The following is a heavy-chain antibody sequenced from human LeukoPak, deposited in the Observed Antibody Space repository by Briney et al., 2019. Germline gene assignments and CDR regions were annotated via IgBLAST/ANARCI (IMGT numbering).Heavy chain of an antibody. D-gene: IGHD6-13*01. CDR1: GFTFSSYA. V-gene: IGHV3-30-3*01. CDR3: ARGGYSSSWPYYFDY. CDR2: ISYDGSNK. J-gene: IGHJ4*02. Sequence: PGGSLRLSCAASGFTFSSYAMHWVRQAPGKGLEWEAVISYDGSNKYYADSVKGRFTISRDNSKNTLYLQMNSLRAEDTAVYYCARGGYSSSWPYYFDYWGQGTLVTVSS.